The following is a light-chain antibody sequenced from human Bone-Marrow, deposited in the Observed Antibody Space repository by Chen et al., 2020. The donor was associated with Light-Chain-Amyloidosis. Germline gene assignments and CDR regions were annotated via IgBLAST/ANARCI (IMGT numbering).Light chain of an antibody. CDR3: SSYTITNTLV. J-gene: IGLJ1*01. CDR2: EVT. CDR1: SSDVGGDNH. V-gene: IGLV2-14*01. Sequence: QSALTQPASVSGSPGQSITISCTGTSSDVGGDNHVSWYQQHPDKAPKLMIYEVTNRPSWVPDRFSGSNADNTASLTSSELQAEDEADYFCSSYTITNTLVFGSGTRVTVL.